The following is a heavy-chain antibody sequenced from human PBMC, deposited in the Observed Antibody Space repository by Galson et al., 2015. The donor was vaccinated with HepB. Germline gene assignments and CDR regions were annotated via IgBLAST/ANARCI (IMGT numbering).Heavy chain of an antibody. CDR2: INTNTGNQ. CDR1: GYTFTSYA. Sequence: SVKVSCKASGYTFTSYAMNWVRQAPGQGLEWMGWINTNTGNQTYAQGFTGRFVFSLDTSVSTAYLQISSLKAEDTAVYYCARSQYHSGSYFGLDYWGQGTLVTVSS. CDR3: ARSQYHSGSYFGLDY. D-gene: IGHD1-26*01. J-gene: IGHJ4*02. V-gene: IGHV7-4-1*02.